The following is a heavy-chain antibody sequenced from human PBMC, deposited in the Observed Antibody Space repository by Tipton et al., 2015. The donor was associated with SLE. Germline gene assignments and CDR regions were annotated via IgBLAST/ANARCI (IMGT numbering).Heavy chain of an antibody. J-gene: IGHJ4*02. CDR1: GGSISSSSYY. CDR3: ATHDSSGYYFDY. Sequence: TMSLTCTVSGGSISSSSYYWGWIRQPPGKGLEWIGTIYYSGSTYYNPSLKSRVTISVDTSKNQFSLKLSSVTAADTAVYYCATHDSSGYYFDYWGQGTLVTVSS. V-gene: IGHV4-39*07. D-gene: IGHD3-22*01. CDR2: IYYSGST.